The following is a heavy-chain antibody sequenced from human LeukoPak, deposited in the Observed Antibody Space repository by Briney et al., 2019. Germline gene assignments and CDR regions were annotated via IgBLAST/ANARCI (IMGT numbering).Heavy chain of an antibody. CDR1: GGSFSGYY. Sequence: SETLSLTCAVYGGSFSGYYWSWIRQPPGKGLEWIGEINHSGSTNYNPSLKSRVTISVDTSKNQFYLKLSSVTAADTAVYYCARGELRYFDWFYDAFDIWGQGTMVTVSS. CDR3: ARGELRYFDWFYDAFDI. D-gene: IGHD3-9*01. CDR2: INHSGST. J-gene: IGHJ3*02. V-gene: IGHV4-34*01.